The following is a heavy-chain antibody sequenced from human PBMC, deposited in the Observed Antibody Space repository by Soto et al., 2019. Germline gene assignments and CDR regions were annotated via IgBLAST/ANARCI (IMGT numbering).Heavy chain of an antibody. CDR2: ISSRSDI. V-gene: IGHV3-21*01. CDR1: GFTFSTYS. J-gene: IGHJ6*02. CDR3: AREYTAWPLAYGLDV. Sequence: LRLSCVGSGFTFSTYSINWVRQAPGKGLEWVSSISSRSDIYYADSVTGRFTISRDNAKNSVSLQMNSLRAEDTAVYYCAREYTAWPLAYGLDVWGQGTTVTVSS. D-gene: IGHD2-2*02.